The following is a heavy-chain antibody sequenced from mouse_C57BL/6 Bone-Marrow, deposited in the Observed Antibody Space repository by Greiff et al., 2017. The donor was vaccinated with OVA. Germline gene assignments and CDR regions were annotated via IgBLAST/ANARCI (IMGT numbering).Heavy chain of an antibody. Sequence: LVTPGDSVKISCKASGYSFTGYFMNWVMQSHGKSLEWIGRINPYNGDTFYNQKFKGKATLTVDKSSSTAHMELRSLTSEDSAVYYCARDGNYLYAMDYWGQGTSVTVSS. CDR3: ARDGNYLYAMDY. CDR2: INPYNGDT. CDR1: GYSFTGYF. D-gene: IGHD2-1*01. J-gene: IGHJ4*01. V-gene: IGHV1-20*01.